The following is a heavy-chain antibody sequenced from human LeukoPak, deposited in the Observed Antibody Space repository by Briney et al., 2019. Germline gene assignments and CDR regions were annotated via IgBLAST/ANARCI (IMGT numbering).Heavy chain of an antibody. V-gene: IGHV3-21*01. Sequence: PGGSLRLSCAASGFTFSSCSMNWVRQAPGKGLEWVSSISSSSSYIYYADSVKGRFTISRDNAKNSLYLQMNSLRAEDTAVYYCATRSYSRYYFDYWGQGTLVTVSS. CDR1: GFTFSSCS. J-gene: IGHJ4*02. CDR2: ISSSSSYI. D-gene: IGHD3-10*01. CDR3: ATRSYSRYYFDY.